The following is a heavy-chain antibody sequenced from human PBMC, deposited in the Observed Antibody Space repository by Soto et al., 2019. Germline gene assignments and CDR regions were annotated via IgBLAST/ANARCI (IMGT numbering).Heavy chain of an antibody. CDR2: ISSNGGST. J-gene: IGHJ3*02. D-gene: IGHD1-26*01. V-gene: IGHV3-64*01. Sequence: EVQLVESGGGLVQPGGSLRLSCAASGFTFSSYAMHWVRQAPGKGLEYVSAISSNGGSTYYANSVKGRFTISRDNSKNTLYLQMGSLRAEDMAVYYCARMFAGATRGDAFDIWGQGTMVTVSS. CDR3: ARMFAGATRGDAFDI. CDR1: GFTFSSYA.